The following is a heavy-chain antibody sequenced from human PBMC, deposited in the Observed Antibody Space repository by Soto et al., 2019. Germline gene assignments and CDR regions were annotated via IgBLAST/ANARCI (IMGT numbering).Heavy chain of an antibody. CDR3: ARSYYYDSSGYYRSFFQH. CDR1: GFTFSSYG. V-gene: IGHV3-33*01. Sequence: PGGSLRLSCAASGFTFSSYGMHWVRQAPGKGLEWVAVIWYDGSNKYYADSVKGRFTISRDNSKNTLYLQMNSLRAEDTAVYYCARSYYYDSSGYYRSFFQHWGQGTLVT. J-gene: IGHJ1*01. CDR2: IWYDGSNK. D-gene: IGHD3-22*01.